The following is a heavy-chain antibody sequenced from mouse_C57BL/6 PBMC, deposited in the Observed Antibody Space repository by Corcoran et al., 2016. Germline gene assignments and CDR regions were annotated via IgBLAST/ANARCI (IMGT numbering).Heavy chain of an antibody. V-gene: IGHV1-26*01. CDR1: GYTFTDYY. CDR2: INPNNGGT. Sequence: EVQLQQSGPELVKPGASVKISCKASGYTFTDYYMNWVKQSHGKSLEWIGDINPNNGGTSYNQKFKGKATLTVDKSSSTAYMELRSLTSEDSAVYYCARLATVVEGVDYWGQGTTLTVSS. D-gene: IGHD1-1*01. J-gene: IGHJ2*01. CDR3: ARLATVVEGVDY.